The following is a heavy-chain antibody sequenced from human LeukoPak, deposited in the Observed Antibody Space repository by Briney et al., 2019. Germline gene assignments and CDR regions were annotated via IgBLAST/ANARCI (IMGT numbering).Heavy chain of an antibody. CDR2: INPDSGGT. Sequence: ASVKVSCKVSGYTLTELSMHWVRQAPGQGLEWMGWINPDSGGTNYAQKFQGWVTMTRDTSISTAYMELSRLRSDDTAVYYCATSRGATPALDFWGQGTLVTVSS. V-gene: IGHV1-2*04. D-gene: IGHD1-26*01. CDR3: ATSRGATPALDF. J-gene: IGHJ4*02. CDR1: GYTLTELS.